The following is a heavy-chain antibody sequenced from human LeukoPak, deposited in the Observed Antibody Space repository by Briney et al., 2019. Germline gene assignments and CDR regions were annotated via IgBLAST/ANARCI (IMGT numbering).Heavy chain of an antibody. V-gene: IGHV1-2*02. CDR3: TRGRPVSSSGSLEGH. J-gene: IGHJ4*02. CDR2: INPNSGTT. Sequence: GASVKVSCKTYGYTFTDYYMRWVRQAPGQGLEWMAWINPNSGTTNYAQRFQGRVTVTRDTSISTAYMELSRLISDDTAVYYCTRGRPVSSSGSLEGHWGQGTLVTVSS. CDR1: GYTFTDYY. D-gene: IGHD2-2*01.